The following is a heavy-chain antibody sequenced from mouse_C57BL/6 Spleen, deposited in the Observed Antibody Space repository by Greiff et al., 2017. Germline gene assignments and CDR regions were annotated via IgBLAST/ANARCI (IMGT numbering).Heavy chain of an antibody. CDR1: GYTFTDYY. J-gene: IGHJ2*01. CDR3: ARGYGSSYDYFDY. V-gene: IGHV1-19*01. Sequence: VQLQQSGPVLVKPGASVKMSCKASGYTFTDYYMNWVKQSPGKSLEWIGVINPYNGGTSYNQKFKGKATLTVDKSSSTAYMELNSLTSEDSAVYYCARGYGSSYDYFDYWGQGTTLTVSS. D-gene: IGHD1-1*01. CDR2: INPYNGGT.